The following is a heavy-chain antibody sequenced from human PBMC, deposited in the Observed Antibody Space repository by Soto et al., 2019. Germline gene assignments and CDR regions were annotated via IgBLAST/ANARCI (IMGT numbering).Heavy chain of an antibody. CDR3: ARQGYCSSTSCYNWFDP. J-gene: IGHJ5*02. CDR2: IYYSGST. D-gene: IGHD2-2*01. V-gene: IGHV4-30-4*01. CDR1: GGSISSGDYY. Sequence: TLSLTCTVSGGSISSGDYYWSWIRQPPGKGLEWIGYIYYSGSTYYNPSLKSRVTISVDTSKNKFSLKLSSVTAADTAVYYCARQGYCSSTSCYNWFDPWGQGTLVTVSS.